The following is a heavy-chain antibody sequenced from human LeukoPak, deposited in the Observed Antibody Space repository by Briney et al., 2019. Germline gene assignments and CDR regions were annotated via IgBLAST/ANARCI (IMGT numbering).Heavy chain of an antibody. J-gene: IGHJ4*02. Sequence: PAETLSLTCTVSGGSISNYYWSWIRQPPGKGLDWIGYIYYSGSTNYNPSLKSRVTISVDTSRNQFSLKLSSVTAADTAVYYCARHEKSSGWYYDYWGQPTLRTVSS. CDR2: IYYSGST. CDR1: GGSISNYY. V-gene: IGHV4-59*08. D-gene: IGHD6-19*01. CDR3: ARHEKSSGWYYDY.